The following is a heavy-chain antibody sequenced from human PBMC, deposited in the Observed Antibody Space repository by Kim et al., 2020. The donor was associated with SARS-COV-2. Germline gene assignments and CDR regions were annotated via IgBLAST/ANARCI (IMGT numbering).Heavy chain of an antibody. CDR1: GYMFTSYW. CDR3: ARQGPSITLDY. V-gene: IGHV5-51*01. CDR2: INPHDSDT. J-gene: IGHJ4*02. D-gene: IGHD3-3*02. Sequence: GESLKISCKISGYMFTSYWIGWVRQMPGKGLEWMGIINPHDSDTRYSTSFQGQVTLSVDKSITTAYVQWSSLKASDTAIYYCARQGPSITLDYWGQGTLVTVSS.